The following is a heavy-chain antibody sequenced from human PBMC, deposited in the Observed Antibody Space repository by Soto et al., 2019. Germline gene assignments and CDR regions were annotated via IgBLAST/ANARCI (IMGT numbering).Heavy chain of an antibody. CDR2: ISVYSGNT. J-gene: IGHJ4*02. CDR3: ARVGKVAQKSGLDE. Sequence: GASVQVSCKASGYTFSNFGISWVRQAPGQGLEWMGWISVYSGNTDYAQNLQGRVTMTTDTSTSTAYMELRSLRSDDTAVYYCARVGKVAQKSGLDEWGQGTLGNGS. D-gene: IGHD1-26*01. CDR1: GYTFSNFG. V-gene: IGHV1-18*01.